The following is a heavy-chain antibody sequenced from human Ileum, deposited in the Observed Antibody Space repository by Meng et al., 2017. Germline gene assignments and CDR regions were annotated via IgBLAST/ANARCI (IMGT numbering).Heavy chain of an antibody. V-gene: IGHV4-4*02. Sequence: QVQLQAPGPGLVEPSGTLSPTCTVSGGSISSSFYWSRVRQSPGKGLEWIGQIYLAGSPNYNPSLESRVTISVDKSKNQFSLRLTSVTAADTAIFYCVRHGGKYFDSWGQGTLVTVSS. CDR2: IYLAGSP. D-gene: IGHD2-15*01. J-gene: IGHJ4*02. CDR1: GGSISSSFY. CDR3: VRHGGKYFDS.